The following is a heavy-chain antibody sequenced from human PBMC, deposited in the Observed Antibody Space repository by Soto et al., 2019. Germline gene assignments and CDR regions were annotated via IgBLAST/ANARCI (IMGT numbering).Heavy chain of an antibody. Sequence: SETLSLTCAVYGGSFSGYYWSWIRQPPGKGLEWIGEINHSGSTNYNPSLKSRVTISVDTSKNQFSLKLSSVTAADTAVYYCARGGYSYGYYYYYGMDVWGQGTTVTVSS. CDR2: INHSGST. J-gene: IGHJ6*02. D-gene: IGHD5-18*01. CDR1: GGSFSGYY. CDR3: ARGGYSYGYYYYYGMDV. V-gene: IGHV4-34*01.